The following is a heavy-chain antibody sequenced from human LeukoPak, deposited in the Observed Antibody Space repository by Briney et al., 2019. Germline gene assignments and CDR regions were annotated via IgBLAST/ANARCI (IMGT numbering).Heavy chain of an antibody. D-gene: IGHD3-3*01. J-gene: IGHJ3*02. Sequence: GASVKVSCKASGYTLTSYGISWVRQAPGQGLEWMGWISAYNGNTNYAQKLQGRVTMTTDTSTSTAYMELRSLRSDDTAVYYCARMQRYDFWTGAFDIWGQGTMVTVSS. CDR1: GYTLTSYG. CDR2: ISAYNGNT. V-gene: IGHV1-18*01. CDR3: ARMQRYDFWTGAFDI.